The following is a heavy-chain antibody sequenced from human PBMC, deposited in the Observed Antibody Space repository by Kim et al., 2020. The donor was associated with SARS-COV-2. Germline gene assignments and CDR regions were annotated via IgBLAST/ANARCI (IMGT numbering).Heavy chain of an antibody. D-gene: IGHD3-10*01. CDR1: GYSFTSYW. Sequence: GESLKISCKGSGYSFTSYWIGWVRQMPGKGLEWMGIIYPGDSDTRYSPSFQGQVTISADKSISTAYLQGSSLKASDTAMYYCARASGEEVSGLVYFDYWGQGTLVTVSS. CDR3: ARASGEEVSGLVYFDY. V-gene: IGHV5-51*01. J-gene: IGHJ4*02. CDR2: IYPGDSDT.